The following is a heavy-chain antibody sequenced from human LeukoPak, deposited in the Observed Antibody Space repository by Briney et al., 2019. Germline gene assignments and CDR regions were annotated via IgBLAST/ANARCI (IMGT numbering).Heavy chain of an antibody. V-gene: IGHV3-48*03. J-gene: IGHJ5*02. CDR2: ITKGGATV. CDR3: ARLSVSITRRFDL. Sequence: PGGSLRLSCAPSGFTLSNYEMNWVRLTPGKGLEWISYITKGGATVLYAESVKGRFTISRDNANSSLYLQMTSLRAEDTAVYFCARLSVSITRRFDLWGQGTLVTVSS. D-gene: IGHD3-3*01. CDR1: GFTLSNYE.